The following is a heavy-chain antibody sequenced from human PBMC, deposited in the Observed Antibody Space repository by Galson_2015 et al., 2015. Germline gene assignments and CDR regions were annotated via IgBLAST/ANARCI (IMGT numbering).Heavy chain of an antibody. CDR3: AVQWLVPALFYWSFDL. CDR2: ISGSGTGT. J-gene: IGHJ2*01. CDR1: GFTFSSYA. V-gene: IGHV3-23*01. D-gene: IGHD6-19*01. Sequence: SLRLSCAASGFTFSSYAMTWVRQAPGKGLEWVSAISGSGTGTYYADSVKGRFTISRDNSKNTLYLQMSSLRGEDTAVYYCAVQWLVPALFYWSFDLWGRGTLVTVSS.